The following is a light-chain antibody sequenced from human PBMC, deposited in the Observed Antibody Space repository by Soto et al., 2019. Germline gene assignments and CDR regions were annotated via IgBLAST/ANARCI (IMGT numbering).Light chain of an antibody. CDR2: YDS. Sequence: SYELTQPPSVSVAPGKTARITCGGNNIGSKSVHWYQQKPGQAPVLVIYYDSDRPSGIPERFSGSNSGNTATLTISRVEAGDEADYYCQVWDSSSDPRGVFGTGTNSPS. CDR3: QVWDSSSDPRGV. CDR1: NIGSKS. J-gene: IGLJ1*01. V-gene: IGLV3-21*04.